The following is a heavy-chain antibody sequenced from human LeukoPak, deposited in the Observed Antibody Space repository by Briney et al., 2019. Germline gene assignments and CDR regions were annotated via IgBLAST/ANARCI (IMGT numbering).Heavy chain of an antibody. CDR1: GFTFSSYA. CDR2: ISYDGSNK. V-gene: IGHV3-30-3*01. D-gene: IGHD3-3*01. J-gene: IGHJ4*02. Sequence: PGGSLRLSCAASGFTFSSYAMHWVRQAPGKGLEWVAVISYDGSNKYYADSVKGRFTISRDNSKNTLYLQMNSLRAEDTAVYYCAREDYDFRSGYQPFDYWGQGTLVTVSS. CDR3: AREDYDFRSGYQPFDY.